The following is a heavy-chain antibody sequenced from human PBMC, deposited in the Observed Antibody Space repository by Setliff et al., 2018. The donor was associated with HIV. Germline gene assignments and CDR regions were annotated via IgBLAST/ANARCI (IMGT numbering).Heavy chain of an antibody. CDR3: ARDPSGHSYGYYFDL. J-gene: IGHJ4*02. D-gene: IGHD5-18*01. V-gene: IGHV1-2*02. CDR2: INPNSADT. Sequence: GASVKVSCKASGYTFSGDYIHWVRQAPGQGLEWMGWINPNSADTNYAQKFQGRVTMTRDTSISTAYMQLTRLKSDDTAVYYCARDPSGHSYGYYFDLWGQGTLVTVSS. CDR1: GYTFSGDY.